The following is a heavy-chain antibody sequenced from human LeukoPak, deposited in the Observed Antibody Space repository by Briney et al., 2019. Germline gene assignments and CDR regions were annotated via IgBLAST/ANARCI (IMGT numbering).Heavy chain of an antibody. CDR1: GFTFSTYA. J-gene: IGHJ4*02. D-gene: IGHD2-15*01. CDR2: ISGTGGST. CDR3: AKEPRDCTGGTCYSVGGYYFHY. Sequence: GGSLRLSCAASGFTFSTYAMSWVRQAPGKGLEWVSAISGTGGSTYYADSVKGRFTISRDNSKNTLYLQMNSLRAEDTAVYYCAKEPRDCTGGTCYSVGGYYFHYCGQGTLVTVSS. V-gene: IGHV3-23*01.